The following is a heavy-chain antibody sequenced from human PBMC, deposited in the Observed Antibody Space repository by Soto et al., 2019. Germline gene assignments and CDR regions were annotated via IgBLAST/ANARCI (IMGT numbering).Heavy chain of an antibody. V-gene: IGHV3-23*01. CDR3: VKDYKGVATIMDY. CDR2: INNSGGRT. D-gene: IGHD5-12*01. CDR1: GFTFSSYA. J-gene: IGHJ4*02. Sequence: GSLRLSCAASGFTFSSYAMSWVRQAPGKGLEWVSGINNSGGRTYYADSVKGRFTISRDNSKNTLYLQMNSLRAEDTALYYCVKDYKGVATIMDYWGQGTQVTVSS.